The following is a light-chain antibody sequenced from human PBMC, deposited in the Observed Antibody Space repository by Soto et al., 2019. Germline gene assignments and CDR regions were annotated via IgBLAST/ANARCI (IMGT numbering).Light chain of an antibody. CDR3: QQYDNLPAT. CDR2: GAS. V-gene: IGKV1-39*01. J-gene: IGKJ5*01. CDR1: QSISSY. Sequence: DIQMTQYPSSLSASVGDRITITCRASQSISSYLNWYQHKPGKAPKLLIYGASTLQSGVPSRFSGSGSGTDFTLTISSLQPEDYATYFCQQYDNLPATFGQGTRLEIK.